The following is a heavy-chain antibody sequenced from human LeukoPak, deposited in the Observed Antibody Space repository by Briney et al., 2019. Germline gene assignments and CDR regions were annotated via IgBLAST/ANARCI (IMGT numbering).Heavy chain of an antibody. Sequence: PSETLSLTCTVSGCSISSHYWSWIRQPPGKGLEWIGYIYYSGSNNYNPSLKRRVTISVDTSKNKFSLKLSSVTAADTAVYYCAISPGTYYYYYMDVWGKGTTVTVSS. V-gene: IGHV4-59*11. CDR2: IYYSGSN. J-gene: IGHJ6*03. CDR3: AISPGTYYYYYMDV. CDR1: GCSISSHY. D-gene: IGHD1-7*01.